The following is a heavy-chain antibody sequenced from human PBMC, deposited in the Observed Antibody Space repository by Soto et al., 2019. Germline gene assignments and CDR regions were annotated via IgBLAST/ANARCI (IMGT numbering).Heavy chain of an antibody. J-gene: IGHJ5*02. CDR3: ARQALLEGLNNWFDP. V-gene: IGHV4-30-4*01. D-gene: IGHD2-8*01. CDR1: GGSISSGDYY. CDR2: IYYSGST. Sequence: QVQLQESGPGLVKPSQTLSLTCTVSGGSISSGDYYWSWIRQPPGKGLEWIGYIYYSGSTYYNPSLKSRVTISGDTSKNQFSLKLSSVTAADTAVYYCARQALLEGLNNWFDPWGQGTLVTVSS.